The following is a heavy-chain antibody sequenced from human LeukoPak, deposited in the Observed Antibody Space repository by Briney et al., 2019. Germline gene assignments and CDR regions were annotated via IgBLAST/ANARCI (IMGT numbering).Heavy chain of an antibody. CDR1: GYVFINYY. Sequence: ASVKVSCKTSGYVFINYYIHWVRLAPGQGLQWMGWINPNSGGTNYAQKFQGRVTMTRDTSISTAYMELSRLRSDDTAADYCARAGVWDYSDSSGYHNGAFDIWGQGTMVTVSS. J-gene: IGHJ3*02. D-gene: IGHD3-22*01. CDR2: INPNSGGT. V-gene: IGHV1-2*02. CDR3: ARAGVWDYSDSSGYHNGAFDI.